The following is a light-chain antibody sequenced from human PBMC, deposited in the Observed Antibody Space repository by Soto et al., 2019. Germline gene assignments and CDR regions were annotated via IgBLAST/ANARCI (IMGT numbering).Light chain of an antibody. Sequence: EIVMTQSPATLSVSPGERATLSCRASQSVSSNLAWYQQKPGQAPRLLIYGASTRATGIPARFSGSGSGTDFTLTISSLQSEDFAVYYCQQYNNWPPLFAVGTKVEIK. CDR3: QQYNNWPPL. CDR1: QSVSSN. V-gene: IGKV3-15*01. CDR2: GAS. J-gene: IGKJ4*01.